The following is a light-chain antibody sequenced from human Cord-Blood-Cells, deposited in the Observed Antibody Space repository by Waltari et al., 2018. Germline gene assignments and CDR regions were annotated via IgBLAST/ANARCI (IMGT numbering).Light chain of an antibody. Sequence: DIVMTQSPDSLAVSLGERATINCKSSQSVLYSSNNKNYLAWYQQKPGQPPKLLIYWASTRESGVPDRFSGSGSGTEFTLTISSLQAEDVAVYYCQQYYSTPLTFDGGTKVEIK. CDR1: QSVLYSSNNKNY. V-gene: IGKV4-1*01. CDR3: QQYYSTPLT. J-gene: IGKJ4*01. CDR2: WAS.